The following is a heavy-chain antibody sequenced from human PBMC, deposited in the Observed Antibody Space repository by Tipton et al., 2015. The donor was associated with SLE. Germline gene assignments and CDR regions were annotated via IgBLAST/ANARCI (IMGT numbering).Heavy chain of an antibody. CDR2: VYYSGTT. J-gene: IGHJ2*01. D-gene: IGHD3-22*01. CDR3: ARGFSGGYSRWCFDL. Sequence: TLSLTCTVSGDSISSHYWNWIRQPPGKGLEWIGYVYYSGTTSYNPSLNSRVTISVDTSKNQFSLKLTSVTAADTAVYYCARGFSGGYSRWCFDLWGRGTLVAGSS. V-gene: IGHV4-59*11. CDR1: GDSISSHY.